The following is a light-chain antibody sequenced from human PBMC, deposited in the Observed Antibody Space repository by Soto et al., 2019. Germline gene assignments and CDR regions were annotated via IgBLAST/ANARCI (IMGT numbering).Light chain of an antibody. J-gene: IGKJ1*01. CDR2: WAS. V-gene: IGKV4-1*01. CDR3: QQYCSAPRT. Sequence: DIVMTQSPDSLAVSLGERATINCKSSESVLYRSKNKNFLTWYQQKPGQPPKLLFYWASTRESGVPDRFSGSGSGTDFTLPISSLQAEVVAVYYCQQYCSAPRTFGPSTQVEI. CDR1: ESVLYRSKNKNF.